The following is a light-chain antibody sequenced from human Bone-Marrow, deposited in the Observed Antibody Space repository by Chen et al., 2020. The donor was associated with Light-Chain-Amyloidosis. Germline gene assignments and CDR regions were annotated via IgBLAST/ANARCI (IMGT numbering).Light chain of an antibody. CDR3: QQYGSSPRT. V-gene: IGKV3-20*01. CDR2: GAS. CDR1: QSVSSSY. J-gene: IGKJ1*01. Sequence: EIVLTQSPGTLSLSPGETATLSCRASQSVSSSYLAWYQQKPGQAPRLLIYGASSSATGIPDRVSGSGSGTDFTRTISRLEPEDFAVYYWQQYGSSPRTFGQGTKVEIK.